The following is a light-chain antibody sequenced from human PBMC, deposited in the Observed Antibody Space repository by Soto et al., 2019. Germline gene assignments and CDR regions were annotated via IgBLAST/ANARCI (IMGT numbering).Light chain of an antibody. CDR2: SNH. CDR3: EAWDDSRYGAV. Sequence: QSVLTQPPSASGTPGQGVTISCSGSSSNIGTNTVNWYKQLPGTAPKLLIYSNHLRPSGVPDRFSGSKSGTSASLAISGLQSEDEADYYCEAWDDSRYGAVFGGGTKLTVL. J-gene: IGLJ2*01. V-gene: IGLV1-44*01. CDR1: SSNIGTNT.